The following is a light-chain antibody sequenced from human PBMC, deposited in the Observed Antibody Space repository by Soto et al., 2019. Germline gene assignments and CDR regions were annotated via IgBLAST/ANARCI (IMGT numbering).Light chain of an antibody. V-gene: IGKV3-20*01. CDR2: TAS. CDR1: QRVSSSY. J-gene: IGKJ1*01. CDR3: HQYGSSPWT. Sequence: EIVLTQSPGTLSLSPGERATLFCRASQRVSSSYLAWYQQKPGQAPRLLIYTASNRATAIPDRFSGGGSGTDFTLTISRLEPEDFAVYYCHQYGSSPWTFGQGTKVEI.